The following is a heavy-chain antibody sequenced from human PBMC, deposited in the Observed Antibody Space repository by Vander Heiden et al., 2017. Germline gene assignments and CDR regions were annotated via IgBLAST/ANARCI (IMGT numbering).Heavy chain of an antibody. CDR2: IKRKADGETV. CDR1: GFTFYNAW. CDR3: TTMTTMNSDY. V-gene: IGHV3-15*01. J-gene: IGHJ4*02. Sequence: EVQLVESGGGLVKPGGSLRLSCAASGFTFYNAWMSWVRQAAGKVLEWVGRIKRKADGETVDYAAPVSGRFTISRDDSENTVYLHMDSLESGDTAVYYCTTMTTMNSDYWGQGTLVTVSS. D-gene: IGHD3-3*01.